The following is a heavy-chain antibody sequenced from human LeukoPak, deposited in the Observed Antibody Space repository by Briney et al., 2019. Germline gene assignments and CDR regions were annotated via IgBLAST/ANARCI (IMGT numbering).Heavy chain of an antibody. CDR2: INPNSGGT. J-gene: IGHJ4*02. V-gene: IGHV1-2*02. CDR3: AILRDIMITFGGVVFDY. D-gene: IGHD3-16*01. Sequence: GASVKVSCKASGYTFTGYYMHWVRQAPGQGLEWMGWINPNSGGTNYAQKFQGRVTMTRDTSISTAYMELSRLRSDDTAVYYCAILRDIMITFGGVVFDYWGQGTLVTVSS. CDR1: GYTFTGYY.